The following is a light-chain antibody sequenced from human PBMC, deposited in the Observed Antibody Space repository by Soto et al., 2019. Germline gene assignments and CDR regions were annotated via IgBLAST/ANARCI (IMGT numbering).Light chain of an antibody. V-gene: IGKV3-20*01. CDR1: QSVSFLY. J-gene: IGKJ1*01. CDR2: GAS. Sequence: EIVLTQSPGTLSLSPGERATLSCRARQSVSFLYLAWDQQKPGQAPRLIIYGASSRATGIPDRFSGSGSGTDFTLTISRLEPEDFAVYYCQQYGSSPPWTFGQGTKVEIK. CDR3: QQYGSSPPWT.